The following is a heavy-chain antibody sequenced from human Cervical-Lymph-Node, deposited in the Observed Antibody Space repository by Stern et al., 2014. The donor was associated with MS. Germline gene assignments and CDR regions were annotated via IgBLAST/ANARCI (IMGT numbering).Heavy chain of an antibody. D-gene: IGHD2-8*02. CDR3: ASSLVASGH. Sequence: QVQLGQSGAEGKKPGSSVKVSCKASGGIFNTHPITWVRQAPGQGLEWMGGIIPFLNTASYAQKFQGRITITADKSTGTTYMEISSLRSDDTAVYYCASSLVASGHWGQGTLVTVSS. CDR2: IIPFLNTA. CDR1: GGIFNTHP. V-gene: IGHV1-69*06. J-gene: IGHJ4*02.